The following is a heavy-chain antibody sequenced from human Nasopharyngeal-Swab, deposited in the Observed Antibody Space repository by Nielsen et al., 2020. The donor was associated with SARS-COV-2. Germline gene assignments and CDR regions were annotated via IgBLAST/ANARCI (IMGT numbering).Heavy chain of an antibody. Sequence: WIGRRPGKGLEWIGEINHRGSTNSNPSLKSRVTISVDTSKNQFSLKLSSVTAADTAVYYCARERRYGQRKLNYYYYMDVWGKGTPVTVSS. CDR3: ARERRYGQRKLNYYYYMDV. V-gene: IGHV4-34*01. CDR2: INHRGST. J-gene: IGHJ6*03. D-gene: IGHD3-9*01.